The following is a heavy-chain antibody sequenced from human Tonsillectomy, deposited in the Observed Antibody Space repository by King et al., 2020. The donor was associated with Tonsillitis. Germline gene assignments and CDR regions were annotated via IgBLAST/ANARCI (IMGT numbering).Heavy chain of an antibody. CDR3: TRSVGFHIVETFDI. CDR2: IRSKAYGGTT. V-gene: IGHV3-49*04. D-gene: IGHD2-21*01. J-gene: IGHJ3*02. Sequence: QLVQSGGGLVQPGRSLRLSCTASGFTFGDYAMSWVRQAPGKGLEWVGFIRSKAYGGTTEYAASVKGRFTISRDDSKSIAYLQMNSLKTEDTAVYYCTRSVGFHIVETFDICGQGTMVTVSS. CDR1: GFTFGDYA.